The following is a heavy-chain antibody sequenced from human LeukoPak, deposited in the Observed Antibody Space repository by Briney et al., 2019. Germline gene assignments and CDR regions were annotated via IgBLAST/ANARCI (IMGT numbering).Heavy chain of an antibody. CDR3: ARAPPYIKGGFDY. D-gene: IGHD1-14*01. Sequence: PSETLSLTCTVSGGSISSYYWSWIRQPPGKGLEWIGYIYYSGSTNYNPSLKSRVTISVDTSKNQFSLKLSSVTAADTAVYYCARAPPYIKGGFDYGGQGTLVTVSS. CDR2: IYYSGST. J-gene: IGHJ4*02. V-gene: IGHV4-59*01. CDR1: GGSISSYY.